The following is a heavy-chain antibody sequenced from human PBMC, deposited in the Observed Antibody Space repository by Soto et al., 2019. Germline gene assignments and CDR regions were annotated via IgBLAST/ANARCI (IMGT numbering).Heavy chain of an antibody. CDR3: ARDWEGRGHDYGGYDY. J-gene: IGHJ4*02. Sequence: QVQLVQSGAEVKKPVSSVKVSCKASGGTFSSYAISWVRQAPGQGLEWMGGIIPIFGTANYAQKFQGRDKITADESTSTAYMALSSLRSEDTAVYYCARDWEGRGHDYGGYDYWGQGTLVTVSS. CDR1: GGTFSSYA. CDR2: IIPIFGTA. D-gene: IGHD4-17*01. V-gene: IGHV1-69*01.